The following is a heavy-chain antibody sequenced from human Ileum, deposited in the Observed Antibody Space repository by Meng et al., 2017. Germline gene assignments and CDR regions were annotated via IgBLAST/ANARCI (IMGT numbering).Heavy chain of an antibody. V-gene: IGHV3-30*01. CDR3: AGLTYCSFTSCHHGEFDH. D-gene: IGHD2-15*01. J-gene: IGHJ4*02. CDR2: MSYDGSRQ. CDR1: GFAFRTYA. Sequence: GESLKISCAASGFAFRTYAMHWVRQAPGKGLEWVAVMSYDGSRQHYADSVRGRFTISRDNSNNTLFLQMASLSPEDTAVYHCAGLTYCSFTSCHHGEFDHWGQGTLVTVSS.